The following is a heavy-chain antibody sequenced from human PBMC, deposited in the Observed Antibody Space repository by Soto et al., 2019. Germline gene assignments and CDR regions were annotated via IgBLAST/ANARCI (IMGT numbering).Heavy chain of an antibody. CDR3: ARGARKLMIVVVKSDNWFDP. J-gene: IGHJ5*02. CDR2: INHSGST. V-gene: IGHV4-34*01. CDR1: GGSFSGYY. D-gene: IGHD3-22*01. Sequence: PSETLSLTCAVYGGSFSGYYWSWIRQPPGKELEWIGEINHSGSTNYNPSLKSRVTISVDTSKNQFSLKLSSVTAADTAVYYCARGARKLMIVVVKSDNWFDPWGQGTLVTVSS.